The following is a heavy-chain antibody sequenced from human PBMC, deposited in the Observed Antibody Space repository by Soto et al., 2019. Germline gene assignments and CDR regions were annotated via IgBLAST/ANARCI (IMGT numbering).Heavy chain of an antibody. CDR1: GYSLTSYW. CDR2: TDPSDSYT. D-gene: IGHD6-13*01. Sequence: GESLKISGKGSGYSLTSYWISLVRETPRKAQAWLGMTDPSDSYTNYTPNCQGSIYIAAAKTLSTVYLQRSSLKAPDTAMYYCARQGAAADPYYMDVWGQGTTVTVSS. V-gene: IGHV5-10-1*01. CDR3: ARQGAAADPYYMDV. J-gene: IGHJ6*02.